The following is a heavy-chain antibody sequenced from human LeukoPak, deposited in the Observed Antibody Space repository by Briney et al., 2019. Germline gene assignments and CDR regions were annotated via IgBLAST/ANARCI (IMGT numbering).Heavy chain of an antibody. CDR1: GGSINNDY. J-gene: IGHJ5*02. Sequence: SETLSLTCTVSGGSINNDYWSWIRQPAGKGLEWIGRIYSGGTTNYNPSLKSRVTMSVDTSKNQFSLRLSSVTAADTAVYFCARDRFSYTSSWDTYNWFDPWGQGNLVTVSS. CDR3: ARDRFSYTSSWDTYNWFDP. D-gene: IGHD6-13*01. CDR2: IYSGGTT. V-gene: IGHV4-4*07.